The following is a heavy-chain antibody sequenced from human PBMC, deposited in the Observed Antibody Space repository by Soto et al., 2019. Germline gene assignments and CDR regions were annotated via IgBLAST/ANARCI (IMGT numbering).Heavy chain of an antibody. J-gene: IGHJ3*01. CDR1: GLAFPIDD. CDR2: MNPSGRNT. V-gene: IGHV1-8*01. CDR3: ARCRTKVPVAFDV. Sequence: ASVKVSCKASGLAFPIDDIIWVRQTIGQGLEFMGWMNPSGRNTGYAQKFQGRATFTWNTPTSTAYMDLSGLRSEDTAVYYCARCRTKVPVAFDVWGQGTMDTVSS.